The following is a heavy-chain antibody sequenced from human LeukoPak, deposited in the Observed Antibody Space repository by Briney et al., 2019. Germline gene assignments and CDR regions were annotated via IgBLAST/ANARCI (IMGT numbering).Heavy chain of an antibody. CDR1: GFTFDDYA. J-gene: IGHJ4*02. D-gene: IGHD6-19*01. Sequence: PGRSLRLSCAASGFTFDDYAMHWVRQAPGKGLEWVSGISWNSGSIGYADSVKGRFTISRDNAKNSLYLQMNSLRAEDTALYYCAKGPIAVVGYFDYWGQGTLVTVSS. V-gene: IGHV3-9*01. CDR2: ISWNSGSI. CDR3: AKGPIAVVGYFDY.